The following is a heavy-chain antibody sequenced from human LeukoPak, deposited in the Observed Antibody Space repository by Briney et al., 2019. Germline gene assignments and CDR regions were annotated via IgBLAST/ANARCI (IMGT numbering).Heavy chain of an antibody. J-gene: IGHJ4*02. CDR1: GYTFTGYY. CDR3: ARDLPSLFMVRGRGPADY. V-gene: IGHV1-2*02. D-gene: IGHD3-10*01. CDR2: INPNSGGT. Sequence: GASVKVSCKASGYTFTGYYMHWVRQAPGQGLEWMGWINPNSGGTNYAQKFQGRVTMTRDTSISTAYMELSRLRSDDTAVYYCARDLPSLFMVRGRGPADYWGQGTLVTVSS.